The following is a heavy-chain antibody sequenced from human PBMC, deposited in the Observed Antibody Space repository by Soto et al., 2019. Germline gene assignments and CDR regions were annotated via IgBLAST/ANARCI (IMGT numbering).Heavy chain of an antibody. V-gene: IGHV1-18*04. CDR2: ISAYNGNT. CDR3: ARDHVGIVAIPEEYFDY. J-gene: IGHJ4*02. CDR1: GYTFTSYG. Sequence: ASVKVSCKASGYTFTSYGISWVRQAPGQGLEWIGWISAYNGNTNYAQKRQGRVNMTTDKSTSTAYMELRSLRSDDTAVYYCARDHVGIVAIPEEYFDYWGQGTLVTVSS. D-gene: IGHD5-12*01.